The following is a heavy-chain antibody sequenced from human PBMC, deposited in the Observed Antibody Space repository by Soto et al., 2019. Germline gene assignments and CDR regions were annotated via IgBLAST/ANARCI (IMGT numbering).Heavy chain of an antibody. CDR1: GYSFTSYW. CDR2: IYPGDSDT. Sequence: GESLKISCKGSGYSFTSYWIGWVRQMPGKGLEWMGIIYPGDSDTRYSPSFQGQVTISADKSISTAYLQWSSLKASDTAMYYCARQRIAAAGYYYGMDVWGQRTKVTVSS. J-gene: IGHJ6*02. V-gene: IGHV5-51*01. CDR3: ARQRIAAAGYYYGMDV. D-gene: IGHD6-13*01.